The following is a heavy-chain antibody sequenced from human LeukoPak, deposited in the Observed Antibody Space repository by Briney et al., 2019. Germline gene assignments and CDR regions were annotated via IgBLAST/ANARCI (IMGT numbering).Heavy chain of an antibody. CDR3: ARDLSSSWSPGV. Sequence: PGGSLRLSCITSGFTLSNYGFHWVRQAPGKGLEWTAAIWYDGSNQYYPDSVKGRFTISRDSSKNTIYLQMNSLRIEDTAMYYCARDLSSSWSPGVWGQGTMVSVSS. CDR1: GFTLSNYG. CDR2: IWYDGSNQ. V-gene: IGHV3-33*01. J-gene: IGHJ3*01. D-gene: IGHD6-13*01.